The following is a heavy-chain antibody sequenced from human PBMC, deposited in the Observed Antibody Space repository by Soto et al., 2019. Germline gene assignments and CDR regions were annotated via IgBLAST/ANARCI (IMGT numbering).Heavy chain of an antibody. J-gene: IGHJ6*04. Sequence: EVQMAESGGGMVQPGGSLKLSCAASGFLFSMNYMTLVRQAPGKRLEWVSVIYLNETTYYADSVKGRFTISRDNTKNSLLLQIKRLRVEDKAIYLCARGRSRRYFEVWGIWTAVTGSS. CDR3: ARGRSRRYFEV. D-gene: IGHD1-1*01. CDR1: GFLFSMNY. CDR2: IYLNETT. V-gene: IGHV3-66*01.